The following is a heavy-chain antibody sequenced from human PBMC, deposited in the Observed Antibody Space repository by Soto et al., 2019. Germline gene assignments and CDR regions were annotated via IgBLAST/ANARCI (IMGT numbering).Heavy chain of an antibody. J-gene: IGHJ4*02. V-gene: IGHV3-11*01. CDR2: ISSSGSTI. Sequence: PGVSLRLSFAASGFTFSEYYMSWIRQAPGKGLEWVSYISSSGSTIYYADSVKGRFTISRDNAKNSLYLQMNSLRAEDTAVYYCARGPYDYVWGSDPPHFDYWGQGTLVTVSS. CDR3: ARGPYDYVWGSDPPHFDY. CDR1: GFTFSEYY. D-gene: IGHD3-16*02.